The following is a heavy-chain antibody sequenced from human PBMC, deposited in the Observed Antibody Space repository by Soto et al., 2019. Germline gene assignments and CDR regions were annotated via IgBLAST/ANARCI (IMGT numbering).Heavy chain of an antibody. CDR1: GFTFSDLY. Sequence: EVQLVESGGGLVQPGGSLRLSCAPSGFTFSDLYMDWVPQAPGKGLEWVARTRNKANSYTTEYAASVKGRFTISRDDSKNSLYLQMNSLKTEDTAVYYCASLSTHYYYGMDVWGQGTTVTVSS. CDR3: ASLSTHYYYGMDV. D-gene: IGHD3-3*02. J-gene: IGHJ6*02. CDR2: TRNKANSYTT. V-gene: IGHV3-72*01.